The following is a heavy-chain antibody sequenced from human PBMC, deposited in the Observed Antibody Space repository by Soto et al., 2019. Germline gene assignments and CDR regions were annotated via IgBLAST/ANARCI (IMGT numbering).Heavy chain of an antibody. Sequence: EVQLLESGGGLVQPGGSLRLSCAASGFTFSSYAMSWVRQAPGKGLEWVSAISGSGGSTNYADSVKGRFTISRDNSKKTLYLQMNSLRAEDTAVYYYAKDGWELRRGFDPWGQGTLVTVSS. D-gene: IGHD1-26*01. CDR1: GFTFSSYA. J-gene: IGHJ5*02. V-gene: IGHV3-23*01. CDR3: AKDGWELRRGFDP. CDR2: ISGSGGST.